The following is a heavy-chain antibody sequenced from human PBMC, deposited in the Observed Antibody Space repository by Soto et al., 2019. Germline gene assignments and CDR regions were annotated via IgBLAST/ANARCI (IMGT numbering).Heavy chain of an antibody. V-gene: IGHV1-69*02. D-gene: IGHD2-21*02. CDR3: ARSIVVVTALDY. CDR1: GGTFSSYT. CDR2: IIPILGIA. J-gene: IGHJ4*02. Sequence: SVNVSCKASGGTFSSYTISWVRQAPGQGLEWMGRIIPILGIANYAQKFQGRVTITADKSTSTAYMELSSLRSEDTAVYYCARSIVVVTALDYWGQGTLVTVSS.